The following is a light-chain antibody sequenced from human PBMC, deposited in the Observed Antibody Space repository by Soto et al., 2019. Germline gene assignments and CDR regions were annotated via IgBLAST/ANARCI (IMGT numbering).Light chain of an antibody. Sequence: EIVLTQSPGTLSLSPGEIATLSCRASQSVSSSYLAWYQQKPGQAPRLLIYGASSRATGIPDRFSGSGSGTEFTLTISSLQSEDFAVYYCQQYNNWLLTFGGGTKVDIK. V-gene: IGKV3-20*01. J-gene: IGKJ4*01. CDR1: QSVSSSY. CDR3: QQYNNWLLT. CDR2: GAS.